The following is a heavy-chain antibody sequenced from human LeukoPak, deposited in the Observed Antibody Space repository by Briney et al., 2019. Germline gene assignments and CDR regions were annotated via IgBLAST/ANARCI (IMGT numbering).Heavy chain of an antibody. CDR1: GFTFSSYA. CDR3: TRPSYDSSVSGVVY. D-gene: IGHD3-22*01. J-gene: IGHJ4*02. V-gene: IGHV3-23*01. CDR2: INGGGVNT. Sequence: GGSLRLSCAASGFTFSSYAMSWVRQAPGKGLEWVSTINGGGVNTHYADSVGGRFTISRDDSKNTAYLQMNSLKTEGAAVYYCTRPSYDSSVSGVVYWGQGTLVTVSS.